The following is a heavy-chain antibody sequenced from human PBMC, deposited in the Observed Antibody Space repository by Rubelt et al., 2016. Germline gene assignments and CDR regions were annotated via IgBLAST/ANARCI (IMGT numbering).Heavy chain of an antibody. V-gene: IGHV3-72*01. D-gene: IGHD6-19*01. Sequence: GLEWVGRIKHRAESYATEYAASVKGRFIVSRDDSKNSLYLQMNSLRVEDTAVYYCARRGYNSGHSYLDFWGQGTLVTVSS. J-gene: IGHJ4*02. CDR3: ARRGYNSGHSYLDF. CDR2: IKHRAESYAT.